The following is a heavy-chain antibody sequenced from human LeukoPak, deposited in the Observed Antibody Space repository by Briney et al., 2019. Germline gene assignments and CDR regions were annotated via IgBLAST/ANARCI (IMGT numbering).Heavy chain of an antibody. Sequence: GGSLRHSCAASGFTFNDYAMHSVRQAPGKGLEWVAFTRHDDSDKQYGDSVKGRFTISRDNSRNTLYLQMNSLRPEDTAVYFCAKDMRSGWCNWFDPWGQGTLVTVSS. J-gene: IGHJ5*02. CDR3: AKDMRSGWCNWFDP. V-gene: IGHV3-30*02. CDR2: TRHDDSDK. D-gene: IGHD6-19*01. CDR1: GFTFNDYA.